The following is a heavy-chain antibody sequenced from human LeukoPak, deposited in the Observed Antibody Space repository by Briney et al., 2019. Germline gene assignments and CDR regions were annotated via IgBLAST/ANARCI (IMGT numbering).Heavy chain of an antibody. J-gene: IGHJ4*02. CDR2: LWYDGSNK. D-gene: IGHD3-22*01. V-gene: IGHV3-33*06. Sequence: PGGSLRLSCAASGFTFSSYAMHWVRQAPGKGLEWVAVLWYDGSNKYYADSVKGRSTISRDNSKNTLYLQMNSLRADDTAVYYCAKVTDSSGYFPSDYWGQGTLVTVSS. CDR1: GFTFSSYA. CDR3: AKVTDSSGYFPSDY.